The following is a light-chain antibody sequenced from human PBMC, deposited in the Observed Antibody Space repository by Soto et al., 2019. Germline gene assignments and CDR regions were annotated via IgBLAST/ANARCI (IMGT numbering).Light chain of an antibody. CDR2: RAS. CDR3: HQHGGSPGT. CDR1: QRVSSSY. Sequence: EKVMSQSPATLSVSPRVRPTVLSRSSQRVSSSYLAWYQQKPGQAPRLLIFRASNKATGIPDRFSGSGSGTEFILTISGLEPEDSGIYHCHQHGGSPGTFGQGTKVDIK. V-gene: IGKV3-20*01. J-gene: IGKJ1*01.